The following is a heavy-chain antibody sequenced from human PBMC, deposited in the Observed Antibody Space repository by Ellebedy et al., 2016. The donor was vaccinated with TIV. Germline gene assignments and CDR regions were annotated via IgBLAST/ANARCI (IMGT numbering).Heavy chain of an antibody. Sequence: GESLKISCVASGFSFSNYAMAWVRQGPGKGLEWIPYIPYNTDPIHYPDFVKGRFTISRDNAKNKLYMQMDSLRDEDTALYFCARDGGDGYRQGLFNHWGQGTQVTVSS. D-gene: IGHD5-18*01. J-gene: IGHJ4*02. V-gene: IGHV3-48*02. CDR1: GFSFSNYA. CDR3: ARDGGDGYRQGLFNH. CDR2: IPYNTDPI.